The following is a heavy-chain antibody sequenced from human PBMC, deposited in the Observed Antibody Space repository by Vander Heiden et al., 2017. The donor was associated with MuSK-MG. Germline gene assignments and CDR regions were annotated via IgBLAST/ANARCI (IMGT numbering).Heavy chain of an antibody. J-gene: IGHJ4*02. V-gene: IGHV3-7*03. CDR3: ARERARY. CDR1: GFTFSTYW. Sequence: EVQLVESGGGLVQPGGSLRLSCVASGFTFSTYWMSWVRQTPGKGLEWVANIKPDGTEKYYVDSVKGRFTISRDNAQNTLYLQMNSLRAEDTAVYYCARERARYWGQGTLVTVSS. CDR2: IKPDGTEK.